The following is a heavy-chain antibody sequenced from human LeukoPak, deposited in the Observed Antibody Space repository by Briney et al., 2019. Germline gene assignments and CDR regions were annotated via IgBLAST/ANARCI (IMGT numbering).Heavy chain of an antibody. CDR1: GGTFSSYA. V-gene: IGHV1-69*13. CDR3: ARARPRGMLYSSGWYY. Sequence: ASVKVSCKASGGTFSSYAISWVRQAPGQGLEWMGGIIPIFGTANYAQKFQGRVTITADESTSTAYMELSSLRSEDTAVYYCARARPRGMLYSSGWYYWGQGTLVTVSS. CDR2: IIPIFGTA. J-gene: IGHJ4*02. D-gene: IGHD6-19*01.